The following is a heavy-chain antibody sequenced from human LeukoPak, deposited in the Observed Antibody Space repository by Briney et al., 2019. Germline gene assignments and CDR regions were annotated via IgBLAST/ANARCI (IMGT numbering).Heavy chain of an antibody. Sequence: PGGSLRLSCAASGFTFSSYGMHWVRQAPGKGLEWVSSISSSSSYIYYADSVKGRFTISRDNAKNSLYLQMNSLRAEDTAVYYCARSPGNGYENFDYWGQGTLVTVSS. D-gene: IGHD3-22*01. CDR1: GFTFSSYG. CDR3: ARSPGNGYENFDY. CDR2: ISSSSSYI. J-gene: IGHJ4*02. V-gene: IGHV3-21*01.